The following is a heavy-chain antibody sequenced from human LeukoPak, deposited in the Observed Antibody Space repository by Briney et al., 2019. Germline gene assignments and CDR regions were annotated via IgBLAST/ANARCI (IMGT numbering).Heavy chain of an antibody. CDR2: IKSKTHGGTT. D-gene: IGHD3-22*01. CDR3: TTEEVSGYYTSWLDP. V-gene: IGHV3-15*01. CDR1: GFTFNNAW. Sequence: GGSLRLSCAASGFTFNNAWMTWVRQAPGKGLEWVGRIKSKTHGGTTDYAAPVKGRFTISRDDSRNTLYLQMNSLKNEDTAVYYCTTEEVSGYYTSWLDPWGQGTLVTVSS. J-gene: IGHJ5*02.